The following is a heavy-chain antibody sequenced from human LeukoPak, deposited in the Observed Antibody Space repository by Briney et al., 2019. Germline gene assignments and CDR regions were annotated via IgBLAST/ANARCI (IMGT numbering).Heavy chain of an antibody. Sequence: SETLSLTCTVSGASISSHYCNWIRQSPGKGLEWIGYIYSSGSTQYSPSAKSRVTISINTSKHQFSLRLTSVTAADTAVYYCASSTTLQQVDFWGQGTQVTVSS. D-gene: IGHD5/OR15-5a*01. CDR3: ASSTTLQQVDF. J-gene: IGHJ4*02. CDR2: IYSSGST. V-gene: IGHV4-59*11. CDR1: GASISSHY.